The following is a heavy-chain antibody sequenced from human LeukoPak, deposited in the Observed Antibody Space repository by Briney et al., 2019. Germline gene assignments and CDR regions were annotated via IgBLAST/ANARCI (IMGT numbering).Heavy chain of an antibody. CDR3: ARNYITMIVVVSLDY. CDR1: GFTFSSYW. V-gene: IGHV3-66*01. J-gene: IGHJ4*02. D-gene: IGHD3-22*01. CDR2: IYSGGST. Sequence: GGSLRLSCAASGFTFSSYWMSWVRQAPGKGLEWVSVIYSGGSTYYADSVKGRFTISRDNSKNTLYLQMNSLRAEDTAVYYCARNYITMIVVVSLDYWGQGTLVTVSS.